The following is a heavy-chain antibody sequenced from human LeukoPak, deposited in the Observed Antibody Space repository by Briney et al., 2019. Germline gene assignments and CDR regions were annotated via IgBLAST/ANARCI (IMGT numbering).Heavy chain of an antibody. CDR3: AKPTVTTGGPNWFDP. Sequence: GGSLRLSCAASGFTFSSYSMNWVRQAPGKGLEWVSSISSSSSYIYYADSVKGRFTISRDNSKNTLYLQMNSLRAEDTAVYYCAKPTVTTGGPNWFDPWGQGTLVTVSS. D-gene: IGHD4-17*01. CDR2: ISSSSSYI. CDR1: GFTFSSYS. J-gene: IGHJ5*02. V-gene: IGHV3-21*01.